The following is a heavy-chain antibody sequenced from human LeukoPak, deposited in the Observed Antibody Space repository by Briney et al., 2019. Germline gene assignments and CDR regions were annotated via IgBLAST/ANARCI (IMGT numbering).Heavy chain of an antibody. CDR2: IYHSGST. V-gene: IGHV4-38-2*01. CDR3: ARGPGQQLVHFDY. Sequence: SETLSLTCAVSGCSISSGYNWGWLRQPPGKGLEWIGSIYHSGSTYYNPSLKSRVTISVDTSKNQFSLKLSSVTAADTAVYYCARGPGQQLVHFDYWGQGTLVTVSS. J-gene: IGHJ4*02. CDR1: GCSISSGYN. D-gene: IGHD6-13*01.